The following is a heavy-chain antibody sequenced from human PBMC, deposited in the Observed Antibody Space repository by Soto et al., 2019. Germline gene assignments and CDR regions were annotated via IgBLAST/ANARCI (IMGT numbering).Heavy chain of an antibody. Sequence: GGSLRLSCAASGFTFSSYGMHWVRQAPGKGLEWVAVISYDGSNKYYADSVKGRFTISRDNSKNTLYLQMNSLRAEDTAVYYCAKDQGIAAREAYYYYGMDVWGQGTTVTVSS. CDR1: GFTFSSYG. J-gene: IGHJ6*02. CDR3: AKDQGIAAREAYYYYGMDV. D-gene: IGHD6-6*01. V-gene: IGHV3-30*18. CDR2: ISYDGSNK.